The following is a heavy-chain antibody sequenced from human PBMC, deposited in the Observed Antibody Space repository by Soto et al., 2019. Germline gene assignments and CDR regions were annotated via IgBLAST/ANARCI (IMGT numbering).Heavy chain of an antibody. D-gene: IGHD2-15*01. J-gene: IGHJ4*02. V-gene: IGHV3-30*18. Sequence: GGSLRLSCAASGFTFSSYGMHWVRQAPGKGLEWVAVISYDGSNKYYADSVKGRFTISRDNSKNTLYLQMNILRAEDTAVYYCAKGGTRYCSGGSCYSPIDYWGQGTLVTVSS. CDR1: GFTFSSYG. CDR2: ISYDGSNK. CDR3: AKGGTRYCSGGSCYSPIDY.